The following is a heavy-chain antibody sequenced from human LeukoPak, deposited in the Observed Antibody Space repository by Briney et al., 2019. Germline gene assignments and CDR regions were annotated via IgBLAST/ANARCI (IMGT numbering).Heavy chain of an antibody. V-gene: IGHV3-30*18. D-gene: IGHD1-1*01. Sequence: PGGSLRLSCAASGFTFDKYGMHYIRQAPGKGLEWVAVILEDGRIKKYADSVKDRFTISRDNTNNTLYLQMNRLRADDTGIYFCAKDRETTASGTFDYWGLGTLVAVSS. CDR1: GFTFDKYG. CDR2: ILEDGRIK. CDR3: AKDRETTASGTFDY. J-gene: IGHJ4*02.